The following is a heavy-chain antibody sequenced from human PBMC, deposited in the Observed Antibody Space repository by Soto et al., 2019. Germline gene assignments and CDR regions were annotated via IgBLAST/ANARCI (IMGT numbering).Heavy chain of an antibody. Sequence: QLQLQESGPGLVKPSETLSLTCTVSGGSISTIPSNNYWGWIRQSPGRGLEWFGSIYKSGRTYYTPXLXSXXTLSVDTSTNQFSLSLPSVTAAHTAVYYCARAPDSWGQGTLVTVSS. V-gene: IGHV4-39*01. CDR2: IYKSGRT. CDR3: ARAPDS. J-gene: IGHJ4*02. CDR1: GGSISTIPSNNY.